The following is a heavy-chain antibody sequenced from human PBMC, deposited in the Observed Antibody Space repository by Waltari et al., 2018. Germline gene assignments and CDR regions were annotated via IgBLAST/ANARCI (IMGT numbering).Heavy chain of an antibody. Sequence: QVQLQQWGAGLLKPSETLSLTCAVYGGSFSGYYWSWIRQPPGKGLEWSGEINHSGRTNYNPALKSRVTISVDTSKNQFSLKLSSVTAADTAVYYCARAAYCGGDCFNDYWGQGTLVTVSS. CDR2: INHSGRT. V-gene: IGHV4-34*01. CDR1: GGSFSGYY. CDR3: ARAAYCGGDCFNDY. D-gene: IGHD2-21*01. J-gene: IGHJ4*02.